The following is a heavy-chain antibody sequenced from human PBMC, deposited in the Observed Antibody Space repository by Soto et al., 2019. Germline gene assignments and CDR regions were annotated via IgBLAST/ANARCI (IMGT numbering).Heavy chain of an antibody. CDR3: ARDQDSSGWVDY. D-gene: IGHD6-19*01. CDR1: GGSISSSSYY. CDR2: IYYSGST. V-gene: IGHV4-39*07. Sequence: SETLSLTCTVSGGSISSSSYYWGWIRQPPGKGLEWIGSIYYSGSTYYNPSLKSRVTISVDTSKNQFSLKLSSVTAADTAVYYCARDQDSSGWVDYWGQGTLVTVSS. J-gene: IGHJ4*02.